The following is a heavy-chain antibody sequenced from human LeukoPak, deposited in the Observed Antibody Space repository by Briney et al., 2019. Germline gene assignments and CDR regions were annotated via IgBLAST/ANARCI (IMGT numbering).Heavy chain of an antibody. V-gene: IGHV4-59*01. CDR3: ARGQKYRNGYTVTELGSGYFDY. Sequence: PAETLSLTCAVYGGSFSGYYWSWIRQPPGKGLEWIGYIYYSGRTNYNPSLKSRVTISVDTSKNQFSLTLSSVNAADTAVYYCARGQKYRNGYTVTELGSGYFDYWGQGSLVTVSS. D-gene: IGHD5-18*01. CDR1: GGSFSGYY. CDR2: IYYSGRT. J-gene: IGHJ4*02.